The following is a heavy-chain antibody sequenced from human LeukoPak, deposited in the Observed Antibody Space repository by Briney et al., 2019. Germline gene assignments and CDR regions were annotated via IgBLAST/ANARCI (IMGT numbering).Heavy chain of an antibody. J-gene: IGHJ4*02. Sequence: GSLRLSCAASGFTFSNYEMNWVRQAPGKGLEGVSYIVGSGDNKQYADSVRGRFTISIDNAKNSLYLQMNSRRAGDTAVYYCARDKIVEATFLDYWGQGTLLTVSS. CDR2: IVGSGDNK. D-gene: IGHD1-26*01. CDR1: GFTFSNYE. V-gene: IGHV3-48*03. CDR3: ARDKIVEATFLDY.